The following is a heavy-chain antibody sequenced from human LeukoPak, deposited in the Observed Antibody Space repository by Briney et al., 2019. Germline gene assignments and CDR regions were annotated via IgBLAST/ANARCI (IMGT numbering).Heavy chain of an antibody. V-gene: IGHV4-39*01. CDR3: AAVWFGEGNQNRNWRSASRNWFDP. D-gene: IGHD3-10*01. Sequence: PSETLSLTCTVSGGSISSSSYYWGWIRQPPGKGLEWIGSIYYSGSTFYNTSLKSRVTISVDTSMNQFSLKLSSVTAADTAVYYCAAVWFGEGNQNRNWRSASRNWFDPWGQGTLVTVSS. CDR2: IYYSGST. CDR1: GGSISSSSYY. J-gene: IGHJ5*02.